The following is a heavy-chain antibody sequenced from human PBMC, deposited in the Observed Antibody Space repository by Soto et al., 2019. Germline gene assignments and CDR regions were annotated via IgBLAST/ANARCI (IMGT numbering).Heavy chain of an antibody. CDR1: GFTFSSYS. J-gene: IGHJ5*02. Sequence: EVQLVESGGGLVKPGRSLRLSCAASGFTFSSYSMNWVRQAPGKGLEWVSSISSSSSNMYYADSVKGRFTISRDNAKNSLYLQMNSLRAEDTAVYYCARDRGSSGWYAGGWFDPWGQGTLVTVSS. CDR2: ISSSSSNM. CDR3: ARDRGSSGWYAGGWFDP. D-gene: IGHD6-19*01. V-gene: IGHV3-21*01.